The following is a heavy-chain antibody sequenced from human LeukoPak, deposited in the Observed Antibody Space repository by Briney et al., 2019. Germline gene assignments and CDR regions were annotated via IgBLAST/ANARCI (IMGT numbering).Heavy chain of an antibody. CDR2: LKQDGSEK. CDR1: GFTFSTYW. D-gene: IGHD6-19*01. V-gene: IGHV3-7*04. CDR3: ARYGYNSALDY. J-gene: IGHJ4*02. Sequence: PGGSLRLSCAASGFTFSTYWMSWVRQAPGNGLEWVASLKQDGSEKHYVDSVKGRFTISRDNAKNSLYLQMNSLRAEDTAVYYCARYGYNSALDYWGQGTLVTVSS.